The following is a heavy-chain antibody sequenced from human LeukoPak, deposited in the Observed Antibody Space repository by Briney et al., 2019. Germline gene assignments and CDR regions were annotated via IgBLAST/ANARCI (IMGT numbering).Heavy chain of an antibody. D-gene: IGHD5-18*01. CDR2: ISGSGGST. J-gene: IGHJ4*02. Sequence: GGSLRLSCAASGFTFSSYAMSWVRQAPGKGLEWVSAISGSGGSTYYADSVKGRFTISRDNSKNTLYLQMNSLRSEDTAVYYCARELGYSYGEIDYWGQGTLVTVSS. V-gene: IGHV3-23*01. CDR3: ARELGYSYGEIDY. CDR1: GFTFSSYA.